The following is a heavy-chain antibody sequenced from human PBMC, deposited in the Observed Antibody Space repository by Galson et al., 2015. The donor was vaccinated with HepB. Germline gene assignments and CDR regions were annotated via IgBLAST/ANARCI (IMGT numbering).Heavy chain of an antibody. D-gene: IGHD6-13*01. CDR1: GFTFSGSA. V-gene: IGHV3-73*01. Sequence: SLRLSCAGSGFTFSGSAMHWVRQASGRGLEWVGRIGSESDNYATAYTASVKGRFTISRDESKNTAYLQMNGLKTEDTAVYFCSRMGYLSGYSSTWGQGTLVTVSS. J-gene: IGHJ5*02. CDR3: SRMGYLSGYSST. CDR2: IGSESDNYAT.